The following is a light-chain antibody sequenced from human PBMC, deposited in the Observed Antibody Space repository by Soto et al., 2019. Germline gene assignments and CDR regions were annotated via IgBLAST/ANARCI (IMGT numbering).Light chain of an antibody. Sequence: QSVLTQPASVSRSPGQSITISCTGTSSDVGSYNLVSWYQQHPGKAPKVMIYEGSKRPSGVSNRFSGSKSANTASLTISGLQAEDEADYYCWSYAGSSTWVFGGGTKVTVL. V-gene: IGLV2-23*01. CDR2: EGS. CDR3: WSYAGSSTWV. J-gene: IGLJ3*02. CDR1: SSDVGSYNL.